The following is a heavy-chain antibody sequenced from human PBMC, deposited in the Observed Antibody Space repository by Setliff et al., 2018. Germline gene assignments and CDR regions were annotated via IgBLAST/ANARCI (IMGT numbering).Heavy chain of an antibody. CDR3: VRDDADNYDAFDN. CDR1: GFSFSRHW. Sequence: PGESLRLSCVVSGFSFSRHWMSWVRQAPGKGLEWVADIKQDGSTKYYLDSVKGRFTISRDNAKRSLYLQMSGLRADDTGVYYCVRDDADNYDAFDNWGQGTLVTVSS. CDR2: IKQDGSTK. V-gene: IGHV3-7*01. J-gene: IGHJ3*02. D-gene: IGHD3-22*01.